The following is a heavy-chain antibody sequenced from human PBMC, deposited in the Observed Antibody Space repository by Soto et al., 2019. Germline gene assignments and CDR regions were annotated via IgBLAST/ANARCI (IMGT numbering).Heavy chain of an antibody. J-gene: IGHJ2*01. V-gene: IGHV1-3*01. CDR3: AREQVVVPTTPHWYFDL. CDR2: INPGNGNT. Sequence: GASVKVSCKASGYTFTNYAMHWVRQAPGQRLEWMGWINPGNGNTKYSQKFQGRVTITRDTSASTAYMELSSLRSEDTAVYYCAREQVVVPTTPHWYFDLWGRGTLVTVSS. D-gene: IGHD2-15*01. CDR1: GYTFTNYA.